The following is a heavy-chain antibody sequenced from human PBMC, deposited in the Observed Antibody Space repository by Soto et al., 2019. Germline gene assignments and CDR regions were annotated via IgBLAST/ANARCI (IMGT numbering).Heavy chain of an antibody. CDR2: IHYSRST. CDR1: GGSISSYY. J-gene: IGHJ5*02. CDR3: ARDVPNYSLRWFDP. D-gene: IGHD4-4*01. V-gene: IGHV4-59*01. Sequence: SETLSLTCTVSGGSISSYYWSWIRQPPGKGLEWIGYIHYSRSTNYNPSLKSRVTISVDTSKNQFSLKLSSVTAADTAVYYCARDVPNYSLRWFDPWGQGTLVTVSS.